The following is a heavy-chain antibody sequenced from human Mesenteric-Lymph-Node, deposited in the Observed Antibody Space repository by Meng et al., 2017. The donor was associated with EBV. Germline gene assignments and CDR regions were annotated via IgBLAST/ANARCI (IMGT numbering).Heavy chain of an antibody. Sequence: QGQVKQWGSGMLQPSETLSPTCAVYGESFSGYYWSWIRQPPGKGLEWIGEINHSGTTNYNPSLESRVTISVDTSKNQLSLKLTSLTAADTAVYYCARLGNGHWGQGTLVTVSS. J-gene: IGHJ4*02. CDR1: GESFSGYY. CDR3: ARLGNGH. V-gene: IGHV4-34*01. CDR2: INHSGTT.